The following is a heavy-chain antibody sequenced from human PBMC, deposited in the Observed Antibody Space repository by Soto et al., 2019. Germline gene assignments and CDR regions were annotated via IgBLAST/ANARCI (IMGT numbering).Heavy chain of an antibody. D-gene: IGHD3-16*02. CDR1: GYSFSTYW. J-gene: IGHJ6*02. CDR3: AKGQDYVWGSYRYTGYYGMDV. CDR2: IYPGDSDT. Sequence: VGSLKISCNAFGYSFSTYWIGWVRQMPAKGLEWMGIIYPGDSDTKYSPSFQGQVTISADNSKNTLYLQMNSLRAEDTAVYYCAKGQDYVWGSYRYTGYYGMDVWGQGTTVTVSS. V-gene: IGHV5-51*01.